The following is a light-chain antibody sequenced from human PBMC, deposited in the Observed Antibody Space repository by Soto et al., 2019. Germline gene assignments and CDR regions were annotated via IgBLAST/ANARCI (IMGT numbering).Light chain of an antibody. CDR3: QQSYSTPYT. V-gene: IGKV1-39*01. Sequence: DIQMTQSPSSLSASVGDRVTITCRASQSISTYLNWYQQKPGKAPKVLIYAASSLQRGVPSRFRGSGSGQDFTLTISSLQPEDSATYYCQQSYSTPYTFGQGTKLEIK. CDR2: AAS. CDR1: QSISTY. J-gene: IGKJ2*01.